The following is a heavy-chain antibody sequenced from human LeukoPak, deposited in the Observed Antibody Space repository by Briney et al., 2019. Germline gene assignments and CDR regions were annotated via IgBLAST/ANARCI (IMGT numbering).Heavy chain of an antibody. Sequence: GGSLRLSCAASGFTFSIYAMSWVRQAPGKGLEWVSAISGSGGSTYYADSVKGRFTISRDNPKNTLYLQMNSLRAEDTAVYYCAKVPYYDILTGSFFDYWGQGTLVTVSS. D-gene: IGHD3-9*01. V-gene: IGHV3-23*01. CDR3: AKVPYYDILTGSFFDY. J-gene: IGHJ4*02. CDR2: ISGSGGST. CDR1: GFTFSIYA.